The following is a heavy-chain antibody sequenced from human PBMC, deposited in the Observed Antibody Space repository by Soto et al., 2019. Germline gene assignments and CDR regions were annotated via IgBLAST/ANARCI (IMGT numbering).Heavy chain of an antibody. J-gene: IGHJ3*01. V-gene: IGHV3-9*01. CDR3: VKDLRSLRSSFDF. CDR1: GFNFDDYA. D-gene: IGHD4-17*01. Sequence: GGSLRLSCVVSGFNFDDYAMHWVRQIPGKGLEWVSGISWNSANIGYGDAVKGRFTISRDGATQSLFLEMHSLRADDTAVYYRVKDLRSLRSSFDFWGQGTMVTV. CDR2: ISWNSANI.